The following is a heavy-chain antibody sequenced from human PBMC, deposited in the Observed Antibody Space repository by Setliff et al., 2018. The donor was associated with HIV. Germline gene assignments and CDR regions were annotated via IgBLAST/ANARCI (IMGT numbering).Heavy chain of an antibody. CDR1: AGSIRSSTYY. CDR3: ARHYQHSWVGVDYYFMDV. CDR2: IYYSGST. J-gene: IGHJ6*03. V-gene: IGHV4-39*01. D-gene: IGHD1-26*01. Sequence: PSETLSLTCTVSAGSIRSSTYYWAWIRQPPGKGLEWIGNIYYSGSTYYNPSLKSRITISVDTSKNQFSLKLSSVTAADTAVYYCARHYQHSWVGVDYYFMDVWGKGTTVTVSS.